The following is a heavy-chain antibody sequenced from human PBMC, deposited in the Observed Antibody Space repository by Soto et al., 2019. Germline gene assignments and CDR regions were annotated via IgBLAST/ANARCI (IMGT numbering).Heavy chain of an antibody. CDR2: IKQDGSEK. J-gene: IGHJ5*02. V-gene: IGHV3-7*01. CDR3: ARVSITGIPIFGVVAKAANWFDP. CDR1: GFTFSSYW. D-gene: IGHD3-3*01. Sequence: GGSLRLSCAASGFTFSSYWMSWVRQAPGKGLEWVANIKQDGSEKYYVDSVKGRFTISRDNAKNSLYLQMNSLRAEDTAVYYCARVSITGIPIFGVVAKAANWFDPWGQGTLVTVSS.